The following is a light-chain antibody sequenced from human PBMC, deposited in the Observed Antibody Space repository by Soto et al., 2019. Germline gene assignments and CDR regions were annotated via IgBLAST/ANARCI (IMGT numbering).Light chain of an antibody. Sequence: EIVLTQSPGTLSLSPGEGATLSCRASESISSSYLAWYQQRPGQSPRLLIYAASSRAAGIPDRFSGSGSGADFTLTISRLEPEYFAVYYCQLYGGSHMFSFGQGDQVADQT. J-gene: IGKJ2*01. CDR3: QLYGGSHMFS. CDR2: AAS. V-gene: IGKV3-20*01. CDR1: ESISSSY.